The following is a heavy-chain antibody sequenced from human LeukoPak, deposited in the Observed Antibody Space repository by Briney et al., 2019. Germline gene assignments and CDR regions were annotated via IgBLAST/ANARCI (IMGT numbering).Heavy chain of an antibody. CDR3: AREDYGDYLDY. Sequence: GGSLRLSCTASGFTFDDYGMSWVRQAPGKGLEWVPGINWNGGSTGYADSVKGRFTISRDNAKNSLYLQMNSLRAEDTALYYCAREDYGDYLDYWGQGTLVTVSS. CDR2: INWNGGST. J-gene: IGHJ4*02. V-gene: IGHV3-20*04. D-gene: IGHD4-17*01. CDR1: GFTFDDYG.